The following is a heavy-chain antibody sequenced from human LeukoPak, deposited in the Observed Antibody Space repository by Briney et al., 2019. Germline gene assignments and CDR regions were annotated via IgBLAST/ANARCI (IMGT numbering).Heavy chain of an antibody. V-gene: IGHV3-20*04. D-gene: IGHD3-3*01. CDR1: GFTFDDYG. CDR3: ARVYGFWSGYYTPGSGFYFDY. Sequence: GGSLRLSCAASGFTFDDYGMSWVRQAPGKGLEWVSGMNWNGGSTGYADSVKGRFTISRDNAKNSLYLQMNSLRAEDTALYYCARVYGFWSGYYTPGSGFYFDYWGQGTLVTVSS. CDR2: MNWNGGST. J-gene: IGHJ4*02.